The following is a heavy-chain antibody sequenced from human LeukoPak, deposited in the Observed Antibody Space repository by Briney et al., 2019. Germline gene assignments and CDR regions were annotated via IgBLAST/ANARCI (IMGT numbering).Heavy chain of an antibody. D-gene: IGHD1-7*01. CDR2: IRYGGSNK. Sequence: PGGSLRLSCAASGLPFSHSGMHWVRQAPGKGLEWVAFIRYGGSNKYYADSVKGRFTISRDNSKNALYLRMNSLRGEDTAVYYCFGITVTDVPYWGQGTLVTVSS. CDR3: FGITVTDVPY. J-gene: IGHJ4*02. V-gene: IGHV3-30*02. CDR1: GLPFSHSG.